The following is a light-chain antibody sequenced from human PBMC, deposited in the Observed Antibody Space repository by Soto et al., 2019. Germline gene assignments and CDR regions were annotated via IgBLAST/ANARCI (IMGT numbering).Light chain of an antibody. CDR1: QSVSNY. J-gene: IGKJ4*01. CDR3: QQRNNWALT. V-gene: IGKV3-11*01. Sequence: IVLTQSPATLSLSPGERATLSCRASQSVSNYLAWYQHKPGQAPRLLIYDASNRATGIPARFSGSGSGTDFTLNIRSLGPEDFGVYYCQQRNNWALTFGGGTKVEIK. CDR2: DAS.